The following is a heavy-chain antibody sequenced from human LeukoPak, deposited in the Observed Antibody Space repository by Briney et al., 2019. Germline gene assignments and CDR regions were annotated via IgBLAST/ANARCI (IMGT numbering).Heavy chain of an antibody. J-gene: IGHJ4*02. D-gene: IGHD1-1*01. CDR3: ARDHNYAFDN. Sequence: GWSLRLSCAASGFPFSEYSMNWVRQAPGKGLEWISYIGISSGNTKYADSVKGRFTVSGDNARNSLYLQMNSLRVEDTAVYYCARDHNYAFDNWGQGTLVTVSS. V-gene: IGHV3-11*06. CDR1: GFPFSEYS. CDR2: IGISSGNT.